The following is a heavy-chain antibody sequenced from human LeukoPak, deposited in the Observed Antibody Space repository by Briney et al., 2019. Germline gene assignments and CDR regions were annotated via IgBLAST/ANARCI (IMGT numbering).Heavy chain of an antibody. CDR3: ERGPRYSTTTGWFDP. CDR2: IYTSGNT. V-gene: IGHV4-4*07. D-gene: IGHD3-16*02. Sequence: SETLSLTCTHSVGSVSTYYWCWMRQPARKGLEWIGRIYTSGNTDYNPSLESRVAMSFDTSKNQFSLTLNSVTAADTAVYYCERGPRYSTTTGWFDPWGQGTLVTVSS. J-gene: IGHJ5*02. CDR1: VGSVSTYY.